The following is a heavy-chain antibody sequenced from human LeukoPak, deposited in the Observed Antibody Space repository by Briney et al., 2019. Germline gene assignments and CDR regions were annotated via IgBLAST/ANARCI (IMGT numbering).Heavy chain of an antibody. D-gene: IGHD2-15*01. Sequence: SETLSLTCAVSDDSFSSHYWTWIRQPPGKGLEWIGYISYIGSTNYNPSLKSRVTISVDTSKNQFSLKLSSVTAADTAVYYCAKGSGGSCYSSGDVWGQGTTVTVSS. CDR1: DDSFSSHY. V-gene: IGHV4-59*11. CDR2: ISYIGST. CDR3: AKGSGGSCYSSGDV. J-gene: IGHJ6*02.